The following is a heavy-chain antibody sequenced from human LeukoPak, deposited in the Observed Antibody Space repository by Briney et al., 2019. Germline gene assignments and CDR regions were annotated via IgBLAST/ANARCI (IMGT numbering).Heavy chain of an antibody. J-gene: IGHJ4*02. CDR3: AREGATDYYFDP. CDR1: GYSLSSNG. D-gene: IGHD4-11*01. Sequence: ASVKVSCKASGYSLSSNGISWARQAPGQGLEWMGWISDYSGNTKYAQNFQDRVTLTTDRSTNTAYMELRSMRSDDTAVYSCAREGATDYYFDPWGQGPLVTVSS. V-gene: IGHV1-18*01. CDR2: ISDYSGNT.